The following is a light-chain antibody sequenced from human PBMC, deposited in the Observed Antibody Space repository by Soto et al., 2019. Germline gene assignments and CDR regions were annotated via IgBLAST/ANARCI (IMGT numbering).Light chain of an antibody. J-gene: IGKJ1*01. CDR3: QQYGSSSWT. Sequence: IVLTASPGTLSLSPEERATLSCRASQSISSSYLAWYQQRPGQAPRLLIYGASSRATGIPDRFSGSGSGTEFTLTISRLEPEDFAVYYCQQYGSSSWTFGQGTKVDIK. V-gene: IGKV3-20*01. CDR1: QSISSSY. CDR2: GAS.